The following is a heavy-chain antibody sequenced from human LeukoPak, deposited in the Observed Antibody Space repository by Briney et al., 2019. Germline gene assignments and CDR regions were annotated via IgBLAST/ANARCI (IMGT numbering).Heavy chain of an antibody. J-gene: IGHJ4*02. V-gene: IGHV3-48*04. CDR1: GFTFSSYA. CDR3: ATESVELATIPLGY. D-gene: IGHD5-24*01. Sequence: GGSLRLSCAASGFTFSSYAMSWVRQAPGKGLEWVSYISSGGSTIYYADSVKGRFTISRDNAKNSLSLQMNSLRADDTAVYYCATESVELATIPLGYWGQGTLVTVSS. CDR2: ISSGGSTI.